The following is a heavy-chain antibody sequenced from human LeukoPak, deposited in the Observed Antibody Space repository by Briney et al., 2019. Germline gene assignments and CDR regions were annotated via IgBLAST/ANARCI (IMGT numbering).Heavy chain of an antibody. J-gene: IGHJ3*02. Sequence: GGSLRLSCAASGFTFTKYEMNWVRQAPGKGLEWISYISGGNNAIYYADSVKGRFTISRDNGKNSLYLHMSSLRADDTAICYCATETEYSNYDAFDIWGQGTMVTVSS. D-gene: IGHD4-11*01. CDR3: ATETEYSNYDAFDI. CDR2: ISGGNNAI. V-gene: IGHV3-48*03. CDR1: GFTFTKYE.